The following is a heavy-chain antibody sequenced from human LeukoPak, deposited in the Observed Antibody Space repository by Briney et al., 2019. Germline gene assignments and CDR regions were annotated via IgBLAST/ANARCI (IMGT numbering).Heavy chain of an antibody. CDR1: GGSISSYY. CDR2: IYYSGST. V-gene: IGHV4-59*12. J-gene: IGHJ6*03. Sequence: SETLSLTCTVSGGSISSYYWSWIRQPPGKGLEWIGYIYYSGSTNYNPSLKSRVTISVDTSKNQFSLKLSSVTAADTAVYYCARRYAARTYYYYYMDVWGKGTTVTVSS. D-gene: IGHD6-6*01. CDR3: ARRYAARTYYYYYMDV.